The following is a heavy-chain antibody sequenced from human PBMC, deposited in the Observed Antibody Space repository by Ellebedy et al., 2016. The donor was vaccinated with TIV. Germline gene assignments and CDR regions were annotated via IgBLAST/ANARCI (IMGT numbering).Heavy chain of an antibody. CDR2: ISGSGGST. CDR1: GFTFSSYA. D-gene: IGHD4-17*01. CDR3: ARGNPDYGDYVPFDY. V-gene: IGHV3-23*01. Sequence: PGGSLRLSCAASGFTFSSYAMSWVRQAPGKGLEWVSAISGSGGSTYYADSVKGRFTISRDNAKNTLYLQMNSLRAEDTAVYYCARGNPDYGDYVPFDYWGQGTLVTVSS. J-gene: IGHJ4*02.